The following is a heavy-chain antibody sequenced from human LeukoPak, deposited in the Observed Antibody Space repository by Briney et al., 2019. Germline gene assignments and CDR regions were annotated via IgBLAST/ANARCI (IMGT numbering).Heavy chain of an antibody. J-gene: IGHJ4*02. CDR3: AKLGYSSGWYSDY. V-gene: IGHV3-30*02. D-gene: IGHD6-19*01. Sequence: PGGSLRLSCAASGFTFSSYAMHWVRQAPGKGLEWVAFIRYDGSNKYYADSVKGRFTISRDNSKNTLYLQMNSLRAEDTAVYYCAKLGYSSGWYSDYWGQGTLVTVSS. CDR2: IRYDGSNK. CDR1: GFTFSSYA.